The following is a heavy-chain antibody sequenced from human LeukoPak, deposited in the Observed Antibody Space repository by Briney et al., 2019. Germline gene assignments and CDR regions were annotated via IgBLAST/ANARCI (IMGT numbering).Heavy chain of an antibody. CDR1: GGTFSNYA. Sequence: PGASVKVSCKASGGTFSNYAISWVRQAPGQGLEWMGIINPSGGSTSYAQKFQGRVTMTRDMSTSTVYMELSSLRSEDTAVYYCARGETPPDYWGQGTLVTVSS. CDR3: ARGETPPDY. CDR2: INPSGGST. V-gene: IGHV1-46*01. J-gene: IGHJ4*02. D-gene: IGHD3-16*01.